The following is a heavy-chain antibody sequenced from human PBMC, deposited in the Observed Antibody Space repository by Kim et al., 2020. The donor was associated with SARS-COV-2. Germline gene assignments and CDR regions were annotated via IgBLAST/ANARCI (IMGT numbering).Heavy chain of an antibody. D-gene: IGHD6-6*01. V-gene: IGHV3-23*01. CDR3: AKAAAARPSYYYGMDV. J-gene: IGHJ6*02. Sequence: VKGRFTNSRDNSKNTLYLQMNSLRAEDTAVYYCAKAAAARPSYYYGMDVWGQGTTVTVSS.